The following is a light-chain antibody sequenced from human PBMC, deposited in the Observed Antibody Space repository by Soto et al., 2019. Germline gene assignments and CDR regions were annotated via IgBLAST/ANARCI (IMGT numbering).Light chain of an antibody. V-gene: IGLV2-23*02. Sequence: QSVLTQPASVSGSPGQPITISSAGTTSDVAYYDLVSWYQQHPGRAPKLLIYEVDKRPSGISVRFSGSKSGATASLTISGLLPEDEAVYFCCTYAGHVPKFGGGTKLTVL. CDR3: CTYAGHVPK. CDR1: TSDVAYYDL. CDR2: EVD. J-gene: IGLJ2*01.